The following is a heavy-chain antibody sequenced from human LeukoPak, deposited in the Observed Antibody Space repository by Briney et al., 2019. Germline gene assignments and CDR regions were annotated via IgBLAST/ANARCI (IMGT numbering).Heavy chain of an antibody. CDR3: ARGRKIYSNSDFDY. V-gene: IGHV3-20*04. CDR2: INWSGGNT. D-gene: IGHD4-11*01. CDR1: GFIFDHHG. Sequence: GGSLRLSCAASGFIFDHHGMNCVRQAPGKGLEWVSGINWSGGNTSYADSVKGQFTISRDNAKNSLYLQMNSLRAEDTALYYCARGRKIYSNSDFDYWGQGTLVTVSS. J-gene: IGHJ4*02.